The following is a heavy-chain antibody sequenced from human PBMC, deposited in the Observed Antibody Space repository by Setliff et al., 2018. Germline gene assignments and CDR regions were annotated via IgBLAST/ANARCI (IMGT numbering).Heavy chain of an antibody. D-gene: IGHD3-3*01. V-gene: IGHV3-43D*03. CDR3: ARLNFWSGFWYFTL. CDR2: ISRDGVTT. J-gene: IGHJ4*02. Sequence: GGSLRLSCAASGFNFDDFAMHWVRLPPGQGLQWVSLISRDGVTTYYADSVRGRVSISVDTAENQVSLKVNSVTAADTGVYYCARLNFWSGFWYFTLWGQGTPVTVSS. CDR1: GFNFDDFA.